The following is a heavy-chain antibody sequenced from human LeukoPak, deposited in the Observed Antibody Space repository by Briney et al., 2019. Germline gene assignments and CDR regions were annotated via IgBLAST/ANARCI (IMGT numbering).Heavy chain of an antibody. Sequence: PSETLSLTCTVSGGSISSYYWSWIRQPPGKGLEWIGYIYYSGSTNYNPSLKSRVTISVDTSKNQFSLKLSSVTAADTAVYYCARVVDVDIVATTNYFDYWGQGTLVTVSS. CDR1: GGSISSYY. J-gene: IGHJ4*02. V-gene: IGHV4-59*12. D-gene: IGHD5-12*01. CDR2: IYYSGST. CDR3: ARVVDVDIVATTNYFDY.